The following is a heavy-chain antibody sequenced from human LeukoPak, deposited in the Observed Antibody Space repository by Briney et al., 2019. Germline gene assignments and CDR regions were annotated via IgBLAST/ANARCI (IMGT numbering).Heavy chain of an antibody. D-gene: IGHD2-2*03. J-gene: IGHJ6*04. CDR3: ARVSMDIVVVPAAIGYYGMDV. CDR1: GYTFTSYG. Sequence: ASVKVSCMASGYTFTSYGISWVRQAPGQGLEWMGWISAYNGNTNYAQKLQGRVTMTTDTSTSTAYMELRSLRSDDTAVYYCARVSMDIVVVPAAIGYYGMDVWGKGTTVTVSS. V-gene: IGHV1-18*04. CDR2: ISAYNGNT.